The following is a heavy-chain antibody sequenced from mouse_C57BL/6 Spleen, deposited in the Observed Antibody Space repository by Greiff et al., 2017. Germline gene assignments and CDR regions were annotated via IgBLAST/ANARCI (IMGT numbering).Heavy chain of an antibody. V-gene: IGHV2-6-1*01. CDR3: ARHPHDGYYAMDY. CDR1: GFSLTSYG. D-gene: IGHD2-3*01. CDR2: IWSDGST. Sequence: VKLMESGPGLVAPSQSLSITCTVSGFSLTSYGVHWVRQPPGKGLEWLVVIWSDGSTTYNSALKSRLSISKDNSKSQVFLKMNSLQTDDTAMYYCARHPHDGYYAMDYWGKGTSVTVSS. J-gene: IGHJ4*01.